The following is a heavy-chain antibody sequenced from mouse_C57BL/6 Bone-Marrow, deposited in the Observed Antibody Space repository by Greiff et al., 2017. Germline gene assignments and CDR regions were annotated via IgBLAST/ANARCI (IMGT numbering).Heavy chain of an antibody. CDR3: ARPGTGYWYFDV. Sequence: QVQLQQPGAELVKPGASVKMSCKASGYTFTSYWITWVKRRPGQGLEWIGDIYPGSGSTNYNERFKSKSTLTVDTSSSTAYMQLSSLTSEDSAVYYCARPGTGYWYFDVWGTGTTVTVSS. CDR1: GYTFTSYW. D-gene: IGHD4-1*01. J-gene: IGHJ1*03. V-gene: IGHV1-55*01. CDR2: IYPGSGST.